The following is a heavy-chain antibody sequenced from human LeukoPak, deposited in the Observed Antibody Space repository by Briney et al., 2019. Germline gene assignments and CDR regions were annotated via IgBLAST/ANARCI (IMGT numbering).Heavy chain of an antibody. D-gene: IGHD6-25*01. CDR1: GFIFGGYA. J-gene: IGHJ4*02. Sequence: GGSLRLSRAASGFIFGGYAMDAVRQAPGKGLEWVGFIRYDGSDKYYADSVKGRFTISRDNSKNTLYLQMNSLRPEDTAVYYCAPLAGSEPQYFNYWGQGTLVTVSS. CDR2: IRYDGSDK. CDR3: APLAGSEPQYFNY. V-gene: IGHV3-30*02.